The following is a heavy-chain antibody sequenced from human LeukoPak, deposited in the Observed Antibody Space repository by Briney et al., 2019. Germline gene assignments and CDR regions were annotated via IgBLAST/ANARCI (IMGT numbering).Heavy chain of an antibody. CDR2: IYYSGST. CDR1: GGSISSSSYY. D-gene: IGHD2-2*01. CDR3: ARQDIVVVPNAFDI. J-gene: IGHJ3*02. V-gene: IGHV4-39*01. Sequence: PSETLFLTCTVSGGSISSSSYYWGWIRQPPGKGLEWTERIYYSGSTYYKPSLNSYVTISVDTSKNQFSLKLSSVTAADTAVYYCARQDIVVVPNAFDIWGQGTMVTVSS.